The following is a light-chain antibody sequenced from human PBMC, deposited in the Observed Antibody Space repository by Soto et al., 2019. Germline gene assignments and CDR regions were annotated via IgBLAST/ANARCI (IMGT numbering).Light chain of an antibody. J-gene: IGKJ1*01. Sequence: EIVMTQSPATLSVSPGERATLSCRASESVSSYLAWYQQKPGQAPRLLIYGASTRATGIPARFSGSGSGTEFTLTIISRQAADYAVYYCQQHNNGPPCTFGQGTKVEIK. CDR3: QQHNNGPPCT. V-gene: IGKV3-15*01. CDR1: ESVSSY. CDR2: GAS.